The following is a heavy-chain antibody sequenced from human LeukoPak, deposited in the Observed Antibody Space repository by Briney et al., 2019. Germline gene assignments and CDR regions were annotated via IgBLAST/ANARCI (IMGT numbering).Heavy chain of an antibody. CDR1: GFTFSDYY. CDR3: ARIVLVRGVIYYGMDV. D-gene: IGHD3-10*01. CDR2: IDSSGDVI. J-gene: IGHJ6*02. Sequence: GGSLRLSCAASGFTFSDYYMTWIRQAPGKGLEWLSYIDSSGDVIYYADSVKGRFTISRDNAKNSLSLQMNSLRVEDTAVYYCARIVLVRGVIYYGMDVWGQGTTVTVSS. V-gene: IGHV3-11*01.